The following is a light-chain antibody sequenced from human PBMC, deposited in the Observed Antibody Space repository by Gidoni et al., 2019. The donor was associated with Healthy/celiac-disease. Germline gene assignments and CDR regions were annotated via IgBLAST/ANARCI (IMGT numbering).Light chain of an antibody. CDR3: QQYNNWPPLT. V-gene: IGKV3-15*01. CDR1: QSVSSN. CDR2: GAS. Sequence: EIVMTQYLATLSVSPGERATLSCRASQSVSSNLAWYQQKPGQAPRLLIYGASTRATGIPARFSGSGSGTEFTLTISSLQSEDFAVYYCQQYNNWPPLTFGGGTKVEIK. J-gene: IGKJ4*01.